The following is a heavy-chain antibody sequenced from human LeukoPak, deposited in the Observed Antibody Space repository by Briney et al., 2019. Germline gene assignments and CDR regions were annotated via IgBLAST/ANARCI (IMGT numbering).Heavy chain of an antibody. Sequence: SETLSLACTVSGGSISSSSYYWGWIRQPPGKGLEWIGSIYYSGSTYYNPSLKSRVTISVDTSKNQFSLKLSSVTAADTAVYYCAREDRYSRSAAVDYWGQGTLVTVSS. CDR2: IYYSGST. CDR1: GGSISSSSYY. CDR3: AREDRYSRSAAVDY. D-gene: IGHD1-26*01. J-gene: IGHJ4*02. V-gene: IGHV4-39*07.